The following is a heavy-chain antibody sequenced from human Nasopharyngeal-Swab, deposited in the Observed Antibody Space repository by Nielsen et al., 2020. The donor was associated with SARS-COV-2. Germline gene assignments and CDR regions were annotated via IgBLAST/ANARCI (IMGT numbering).Heavy chain of an antibody. Sequence: GESLKISCAASGFTVSSNYMTWVRQAPGKGPEWVSVIYSGGSTYYADSVKGRFTISRDNSKNTLYLQMNSLRAEDTAVYYCARASVYWGQGTLVTVSS. CDR1: GFTVSSNY. V-gene: IGHV3-53*01. CDR3: ARASVY. J-gene: IGHJ4*02. CDR2: IYSGGST.